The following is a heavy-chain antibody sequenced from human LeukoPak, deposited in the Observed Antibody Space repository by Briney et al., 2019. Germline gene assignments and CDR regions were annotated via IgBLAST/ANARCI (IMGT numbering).Heavy chain of an antibody. Sequence: SETLSLTCTVSGGSISSYYWSWIRQPPGKGLEWIGYIYYSGSTNYNPSLKSRVTISVDTSKNQFSLKLSSVTAADTAVYYCARGRYYYDSSGYRGSPLTFDYWGQGTLVTVSS. CDR3: ARGRYYYDSSGYRGSPLTFDY. CDR2: IYYSGST. CDR1: GGSISSYY. D-gene: IGHD3-22*01. V-gene: IGHV4-59*01. J-gene: IGHJ4*02.